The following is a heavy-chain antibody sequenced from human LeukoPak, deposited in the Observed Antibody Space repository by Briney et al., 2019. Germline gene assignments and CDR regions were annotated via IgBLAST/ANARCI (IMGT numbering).Heavy chain of an antibody. CDR1: GFTFSSYL. CDR3: ARDLGALDI. D-gene: IGHD3-16*01. Sequence: HPGGSLRLSWAASGFTFSSYLMTWVRQAPGKGLEWVANIKEDGSDKYYVDSVKGRFTISRDNAKNSFYLQMSSLRAGDTAVYYCARDLGALDIWGQGTMVTVSS. V-gene: IGHV3-7*01. CDR2: IKEDGSDK. J-gene: IGHJ3*02.